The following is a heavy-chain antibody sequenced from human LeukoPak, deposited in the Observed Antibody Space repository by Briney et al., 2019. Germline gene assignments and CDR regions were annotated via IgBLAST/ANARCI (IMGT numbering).Heavy chain of an antibody. CDR2: VSYSGST. D-gene: IGHD6-6*01. CDR1: GGSFSGYC. V-gene: IGHV4-59*01. Sequence: SETLSLTCAVYGGSFSGYCWSWIRQPPGKGLEWVGYVSYSGSTNYNPSLKSRVTISLDTPKNQFSLKLSSVTAADTAVYYCARAGSSSWSRGDWFDPWGQGTLVTVSS. CDR3: ARAGSSSWSRGDWFDP. J-gene: IGHJ5*02.